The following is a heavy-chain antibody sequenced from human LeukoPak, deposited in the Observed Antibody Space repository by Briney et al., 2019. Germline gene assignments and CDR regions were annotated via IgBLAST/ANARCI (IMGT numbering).Heavy chain of an antibody. CDR2: ISGSGGTT. Sequence: GGSLRLSCAASGFTFSSHAMSWVRQAPGKGLEWVSAISGSGGTTYYADSVKGRFTISRDNSKNTLYLQMNSLRAEDTAVYYFARRRRHTRYFDYWGQGTLVTVSS. CDR1: GFTFSSHA. D-gene: IGHD2-21*01. J-gene: IGHJ4*02. CDR3: ARRRRHTRYFDY. V-gene: IGHV3-23*01.